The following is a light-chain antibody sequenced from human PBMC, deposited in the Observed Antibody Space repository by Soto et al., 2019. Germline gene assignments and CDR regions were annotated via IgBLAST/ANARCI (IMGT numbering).Light chain of an antibody. V-gene: IGKV1-9*01. CDR3: QHLNDYRYT. CDR1: QAISSS. CDR2: AAS. Sequence: DIQLTQSPSFLSASVGDRVTITCRASQAISSSLAWYQHNPGKAPKLLIYAASIFQNGVPSSFSGSASGTEFTLTIRSLQPEDFATYYCQHLNDYRYTFGQGTKVEIK. J-gene: IGKJ2*01.